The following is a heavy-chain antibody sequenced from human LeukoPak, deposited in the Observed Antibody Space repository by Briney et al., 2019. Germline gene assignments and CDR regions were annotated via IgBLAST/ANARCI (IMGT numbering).Heavy chain of an antibody. CDR2: IDPSDSYT. V-gene: IGHV5-10-1*01. D-gene: IGHD3-10*01. CDR3: ARHVGITSASDY. J-gene: IGHJ4*02. Sequence: LGESLNISCQVSGYTFTSHWISWVRQMPGKGLEWMGKIDPSDSYTKYSPSFQGHVTISTDKSITTAYLQWSSLKASDTAMYYCARHVGITSASDYWGQGTLVTVSS. CDR1: GYTFTSHW.